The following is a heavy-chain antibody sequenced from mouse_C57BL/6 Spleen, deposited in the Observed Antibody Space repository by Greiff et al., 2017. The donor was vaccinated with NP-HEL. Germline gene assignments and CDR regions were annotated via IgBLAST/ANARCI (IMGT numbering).Heavy chain of an antibody. CDR3: ARRGHYYGSSYVYYFDY. CDR1: GYTFTSYW. CDR2: IDPSDSET. J-gene: IGHJ2*01. V-gene: IGHV1-52*01. Sequence: QVQLQQPGAELVRPGSSVKLSCKASGYTFTSYWMHWVKQRPIQGLEWIGNIDPSDSETPYNQKFKNKATLTVDKSSSTAYMQLSSLTSADSAVYYCARRGHYYGSSYVYYFDYWGQGTTLTVSS. D-gene: IGHD1-1*01.